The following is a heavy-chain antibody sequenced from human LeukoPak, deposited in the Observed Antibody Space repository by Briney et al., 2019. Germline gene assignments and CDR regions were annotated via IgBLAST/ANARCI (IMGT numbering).Heavy chain of an antibody. V-gene: IGHV4-4*07. CDR2: IYTSGST. Sequence: NPSGTLSLTCTVSGGSINSYYWSWIRQPAGKGLEWIGRIYTSGSTNYNPSLKSRVTMSVDTSKNQFSLKLSSVTAADTAVYYCAREWSYCSSTSCPRLFDYWGQGTLVTVSS. CDR3: AREWSYCSSTSCPRLFDY. J-gene: IGHJ4*02. D-gene: IGHD2-2*01. CDR1: GGSINSYY.